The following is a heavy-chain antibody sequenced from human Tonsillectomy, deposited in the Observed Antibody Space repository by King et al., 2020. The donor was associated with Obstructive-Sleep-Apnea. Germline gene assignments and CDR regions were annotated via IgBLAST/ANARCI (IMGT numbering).Heavy chain of an antibody. J-gene: IGHJ5*02. CDR3: AREERQIRVNWFDP. Sequence: LQLQGSGPGLVKPSETLSLTCTVSGGSISSSSYYWGWIRQAPGKGLEWIGSIYYSGSTYYNPSLKSRVTISVDTSKNQFSLKLSSVTAADTAVYYCAREERQIRVNWFDPWGQGPLVTVSS. CDR1: GGSISSSSYY. V-gene: IGHV4-39*07. CDR2: IYYSGST. D-gene: IGHD1-26*01.